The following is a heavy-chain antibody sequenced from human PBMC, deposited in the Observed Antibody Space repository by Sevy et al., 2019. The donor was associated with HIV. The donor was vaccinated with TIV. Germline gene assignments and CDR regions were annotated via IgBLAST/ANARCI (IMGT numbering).Heavy chain of an antibody. CDR2: IYPSGST. D-gene: IGHD3-22*01. CDR1: GGSISSFY. V-gene: IGHV4-4*07. CDR3: ASDWGYYFDSSGYFDAFDI. J-gene: IGHJ3*02. Sequence: SETLSLTCTVSGGSISSFYWSWVRQSAGKALEWIGRIYPSGSTNYNPSLRSRVAMSVDTSKNQFSLRLSSMTAADTAMYSCASDWGYYFDSSGYFDAFDIWGQGTMVTVSS.